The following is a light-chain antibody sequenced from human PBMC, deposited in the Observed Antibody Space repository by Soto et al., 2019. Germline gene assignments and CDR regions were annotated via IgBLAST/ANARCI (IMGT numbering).Light chain of an antibody. V-gene: IGKV3-15*01. J-gene: IGKJ5*01. Sequence: EILVTPYPAGFYVSTRERSDLSCRASQSVSSNLAWYQQKPGQAPRLLIYGASTRATGIPARFSGSGSGTDFTLTISSLQPEDFATYYCQQSYSTLITCGKGTRREIK. CDR1: QSVSSN. CDR3: QQSYSTLIT. CDR2: GAS.